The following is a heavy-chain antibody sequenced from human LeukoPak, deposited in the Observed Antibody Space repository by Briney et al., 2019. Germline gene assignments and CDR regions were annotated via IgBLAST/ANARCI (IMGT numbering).Heavy chain of an antibody. CDR2: IKQDGSEK. CDR3: ARVHYSDAFDI. V-gene: IGHV3-7*04. Sequence: PGGSLRLSCAASGFTFSSYWMSWIRQAPGKGLEWVANIKQDGSEKYYVDSVKGRFTISRDNAKNSLYLQMNSLRAEDTAVYYCARVHYSDAFDIWGQGTMVTVSS. D-gene: IGHD2-15*01. J-gene: IGHJ3*02. CDR1: GFTFSSYW.